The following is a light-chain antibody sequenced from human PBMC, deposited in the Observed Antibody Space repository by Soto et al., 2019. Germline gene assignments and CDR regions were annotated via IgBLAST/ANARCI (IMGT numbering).Light chain of an antibody. Sequence: EIVLTQSPGTLSLSPGERATLSCRASQSVSSSCLAWYQQKPGQAPRLLIYGASSRATGIPDGFSGSGSGTDFTLTISRLEPEDFAVYYCQQYGSSPWTFGQGTKVDI. J-gene: IGKJ1*01. CDR3: QQYGSSPWT. CDR2: GAS. CDR1: QSVSSSC. V-gene: IGKV3-20*01.